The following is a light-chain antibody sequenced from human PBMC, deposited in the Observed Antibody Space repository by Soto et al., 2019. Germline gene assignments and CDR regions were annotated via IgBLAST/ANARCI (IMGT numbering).Light chain of an antibody. J-gene: IGLJ1*01. CDR3: QAWDSSSDHAYV. CDR2: YDS. V-gene: IGLV3-21*04. Sequence: SYQLTQPPSVSVAPGKTARITCGGNNIGSKSVHWYQQKPGKAPVLVIYYDSDRPSGIPERFSGSNAGNTANLTISRVEAGDEADYNGQAWDSSSDHAYVFGTGTKLTVL. CDR1: NIGSKS.